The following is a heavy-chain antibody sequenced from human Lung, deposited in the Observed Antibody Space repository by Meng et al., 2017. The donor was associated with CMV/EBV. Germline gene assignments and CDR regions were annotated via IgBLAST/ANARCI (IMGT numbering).Heavy chain of an antibody. Sequence: RRPDAGPGLGRPSGTLSLTCVVSGGSISSSYWWTWVRQSPGKGLEWIGEMYHSGTTNYNPSLKSRVTISMGKSNNQLSLKLNSVTAADTAVYYCATQESRDGHNPYWGQGTLVTVSS. D-gene: IGHD5-24*01. CDR3: ATQESRDGHNPY. J-gene: IGHJ4*02. CDR1: GGSISSSYW. CDR2: MYHSGTT. V-gene: IGHV4-4*02.